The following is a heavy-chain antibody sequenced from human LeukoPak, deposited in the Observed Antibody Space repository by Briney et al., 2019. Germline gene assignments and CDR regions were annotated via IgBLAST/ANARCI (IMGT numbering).Heavy chain of an antibody. D-gene: IGHD1-1*01. CDR3: ARLTSAVTTFVY. Sequence: GGSLRLSCAASGFSISAYNMNWVRQAPGKGLEWVSYSSSSSPTKYYADSVRGRFTISRDKAKNSLYLQMNSLRVEDTAVYYCARLTSAVTTFVYWGQGTLVTVSS. CDR1: GFSISAYN. J-gene: IGHJ4*02. CDR2: SSSSSPTK. V-gene: IGHV3-48*01.